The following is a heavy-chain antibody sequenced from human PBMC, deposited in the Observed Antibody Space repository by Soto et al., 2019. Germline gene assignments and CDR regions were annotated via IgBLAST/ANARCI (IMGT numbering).Heavy chain of an antibody. J-gene: IGHJ4*02. V-gene: IGHV4-39*01. CDR3: VRVVDAATPHTDFDS. CDR2: VCYSGGP. CDR1: GGYIDNIRSF. D-gene: IGHD2-15*01. Sequence: SETLSLTCGVFGGYIDNIRSFCGWVRQTPGRGLEFLCSVCYSGGPYYKPSLKSRVTVSVDTYKTRFALRGRSVTVAETAMYYCVRVVDAATPHTDFDSWGQGIVVTVSS.